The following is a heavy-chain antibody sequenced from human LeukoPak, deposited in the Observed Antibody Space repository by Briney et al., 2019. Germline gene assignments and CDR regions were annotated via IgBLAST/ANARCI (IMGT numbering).Heavy chain of an antibody. CDR3: AKGYGDSPFDY. D-gene: IGHD4-17*01. J-gene: IGHJ4*02. CDR1: GFTFSRYG. CDR2: ISYDGSNK. V-gene: IGHV3-30*18. Sequence: GGSLRLSCAASGFTFSRYGMHWVRQAPGKGLEWVAVISYDGSNKYYGDSVKGRFTISRDNSKNTLYLQMNSLRAEDTAVYYCAKGYGDSPFDYWGQGTLVTVSS.